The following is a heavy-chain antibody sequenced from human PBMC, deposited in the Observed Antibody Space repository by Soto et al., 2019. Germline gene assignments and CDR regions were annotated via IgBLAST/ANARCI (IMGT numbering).Heavy chain of an antibody. D-gene: IGHD2-2*01. J-gene: IGHJ5*02. CDR1: GYTLTELS. V-gene: IGHV1-24*01. CDR3: ATGGIGYCISPSCHRYNWFDP. CDR2: FDPEDGET. Sequence: QVQLVQSGAEVKKPGASVKVSCKVSGYTLTELSMHWVRQAPGKGLEWMGGFDPEDGETIYAQKFQGRVTMTEDTSTDTAYMELSSLRSEDTAVYYCATGGIGYCISPSCHRYNWFDPWGQGTLVTVSS.